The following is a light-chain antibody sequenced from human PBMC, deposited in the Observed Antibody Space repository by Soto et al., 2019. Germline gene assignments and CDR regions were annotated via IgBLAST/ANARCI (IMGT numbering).Light chain of an antibody. CDR2: AAA. CDR1: QGISGY. J-gene: IGKJ1*01. V-gene: IGKV1-9*01. Sequence: DIQLTQSPSFLSASVGDRVTITCRASQGISGYLAWYQQKPGNAPKLLIYAAATLQSGVPSRFSGSGSGTDFTLTISSPQSEDFATYFCQQFNSFPRTFGQGTKVEIK. CDR3: QQFNSFPRT.